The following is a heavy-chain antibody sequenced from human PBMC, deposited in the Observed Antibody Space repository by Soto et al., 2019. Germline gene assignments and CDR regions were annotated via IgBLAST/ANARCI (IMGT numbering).Heavy chain of an antibody. Sequence: GGSLRLSCAASGFTFSSYGMHWVRQAPGKGLEWVAVISYDGSNKYYADSVKGRFTISRDNSKNTLYLQMNSLRAEDTAVYYCAKDLLSRSYGGDDAFDIWGQGTMVTVSS. CDR2: ISYDGSNK. V-gene: IGHV3-30*18. CDR3: AKDLLSRSYGGDDAFDI. CDR1: GFTFSSYG. J-gene: IGHJ3*02. D-gene: IGHD1-26*01.